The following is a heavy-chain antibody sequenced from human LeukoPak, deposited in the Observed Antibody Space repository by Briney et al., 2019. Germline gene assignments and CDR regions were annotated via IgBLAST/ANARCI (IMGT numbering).Heavy chain of an antibody. J-gene: IGHJ4*02. D-gene: IGHD5-18*01. V-gene: IGHV3-48*03. CDR2: ISSSGTTM. CDR3: ARGFRDTAIFLDY. Sequence: GGSLRLSCAASGISFSSYEMNWVRQAPGKGLEWISCISSSGTTMYYADSVKGRFTISRDNAKNSLYLQMNSLRAEDTAVYYCARGFRDTAIFLDYWGQGTLVTVSS. CDR1: GISFSSYE.